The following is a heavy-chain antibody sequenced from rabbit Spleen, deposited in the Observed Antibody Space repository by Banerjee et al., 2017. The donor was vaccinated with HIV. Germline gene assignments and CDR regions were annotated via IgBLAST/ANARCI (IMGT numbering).Heavy chain of an antibody. CDR1: GVSFSDKEV. D-gene: IGHD1-1*01. Sequence: QEQLVESGGGLVQPEGSLTLTCKASGVSFSDKEVMCWVRQAPEKGLEWIGCINAATAKPVYATWAKGRFTISRTSSTTVTLRMTSLTAADTATYFCARDLVGVIGWNFYLWGPGTLVTVS. V-gene: IGHV1S45*01. CDR2: INAATAKP. CDR3: ARDLVGVIGWNFYL. J-gene: IGHJ4*01.